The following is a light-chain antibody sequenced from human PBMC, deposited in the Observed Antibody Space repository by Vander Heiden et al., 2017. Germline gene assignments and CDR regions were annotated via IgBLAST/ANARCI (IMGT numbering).Light chain of an antibody. V-gene: IGKV3-20*01. Sequence: EVVLTQSPGILSLSTEERDNLSCRSGQRASGSHVAWYQKNPGQATGLLIYGASSRAAGIPDRFSGSGSGTDFTLTISRLEPEDCAVYDCRQSGSSPDTFGQGTKLEIK. J-gene: IGKJ2*01. CDR2: GAS. CDR3: RQSGSSPDT. CDR1: QRASGSH.